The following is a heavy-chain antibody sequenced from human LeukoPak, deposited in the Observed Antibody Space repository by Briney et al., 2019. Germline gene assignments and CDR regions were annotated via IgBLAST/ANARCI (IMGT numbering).Heavy chain of an antibody. D-gene: IGHD3-22*01. V-gene: IGHV3-23*01. CDR1: GFTFSSYA. CDR2: ISGSGGST. CDR3: AKDSQSGYTLNYFDY. J-gene: IGHJ4*02. Sequence: GGSLRLSCAASGFTFSSYAMSWVRQAPGKGLEWVSAISGSGGSTYYADSVKGRFTISRDNSKNTLYLQMNSLRAEDTAVYYCAKDSQSGYTLNYFDYWGQGTLVNVSS.